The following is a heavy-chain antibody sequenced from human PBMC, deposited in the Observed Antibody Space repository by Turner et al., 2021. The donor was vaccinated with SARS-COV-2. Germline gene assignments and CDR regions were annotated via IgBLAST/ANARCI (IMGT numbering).Heavy chain of an antibody. CDR1: GFTFSNAW. J-gene: IGHJ4*02. CDR2: INRKTDGGTA. D-gene: IGHD3-22*01. V-gene: IGHV3-15*01. CDR3: TTGKTYYYVSSAYYYSVDY. Sequence: EVQLVEYGGGLVKPGGSLRLSCAASGFTFSNAWMSWVRQAPGKGLEWVGRINRKTDGGTADYAAPVKGRFTISRDDSKNTLYLQMNSLKTEDTAVYYCTTGKTYYYVSSAYYYSVDYWGQGTLVTVSS.